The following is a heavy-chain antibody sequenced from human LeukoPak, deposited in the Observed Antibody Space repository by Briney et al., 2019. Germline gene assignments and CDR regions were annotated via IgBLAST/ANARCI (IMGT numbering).Heavy chain of an antibody. J-gene: IGHJ5*02. CDR2: IYHSGST. Sequence: KPSQTLSLTCAVSGGSISSGGYSWSWIRQPPGKGLEWIVYIYHSGSTYYNPSLKSRVTISVDRSKNQFSLNLSSVTAADTAVYYCAREGYCSGGSCDNWFDPWGQGTLVTVSS. D-gene: IGHD2-15*01. V-gene: IGHV4-30-2*01. CDR1: GGSISSGGYS. CDR3: AREGYCSGGSCDNWFDP.